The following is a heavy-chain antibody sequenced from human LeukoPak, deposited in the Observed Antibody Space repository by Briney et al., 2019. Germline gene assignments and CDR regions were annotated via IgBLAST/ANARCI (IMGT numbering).Heavy chain of an antibody. CDR3: AKNKLVVATITGPDAFDI. V-gene: IGHV3-23*01. Sequence: PGGSLRLSCAASGFTFSSYAMSWVRQAPGKGLEWVSAISGSGDSTYYADSVKGRFTISRDNSKNTLYLQMNSLRAEDTAVYYCAKNKLVVATITGPDAFDIWGQGTMVTVSS. D-gene: IGHD5-12*01. CDR1: GFTFSSYA. J-gene: IGHJ3*02. CDR2: ISGSGDST.